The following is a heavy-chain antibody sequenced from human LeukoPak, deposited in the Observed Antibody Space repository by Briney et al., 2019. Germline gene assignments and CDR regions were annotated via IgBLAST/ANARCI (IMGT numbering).Heavy chain of an antibody. CDR3: ARRGPYYYDSSGYYP. V-gene: IGHV4-34*01. CDR2: INHSGST. D-gene: IGHD3-22*01. CDR1: GGSFSGYY. Sequence: SETLSLTCAVYGGSFSGYYWSWIRQPPGKGLEWIGEINHSGSTNYNPSLKSRVTISVDTSKNQFSLKLSSVTAADTAVYYCARRGPYYYDSSGYYPWGQGTLVTVSS. J-gene: IGHJ4*02.